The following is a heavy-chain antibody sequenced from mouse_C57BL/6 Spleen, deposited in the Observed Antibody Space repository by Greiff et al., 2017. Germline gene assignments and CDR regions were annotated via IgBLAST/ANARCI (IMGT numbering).Heavy chain of an antibody. CDR2: IYPGDGDT. J-gene: IGHJ2*01. D-gene: IGHD4-1*01. CDR1: GYAFSSYW. V-gene: IGHV1-80*01. Sequence: VQLQQSGAELVKPGASVKISCTASGYAFSSYWMNWVKQRPGKGLEWIGQIYPGDGDTNYNGKFKGKATLTADKSSSTDYMQLSSLTSEDSAVYFCARAGSYYFDYWGQGTTLTVSS. CDR3: ARAGSYYFDY.